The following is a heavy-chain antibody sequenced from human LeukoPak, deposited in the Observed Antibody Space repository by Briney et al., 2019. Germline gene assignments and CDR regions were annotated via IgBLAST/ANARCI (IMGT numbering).Heavy chain of an antibody. D-gene: IGHD6-19*01. CDR2: IYYSGST. J-gene: IGHJ3*02. CDR3: ARADSSSDHDAFDI. Sequence: SETLSLTCTVSGGSISSYYWSWIRQPPGKGLEWIGYIYYSGSTNYNPSLKSRVTISVDTSKNQFSLKLSSVTAADTAVYYCARADSSSDHDAFDIWGQGTMVTVSS. V-gene: IGHV4-59*01. CDR1: GGSISSYY.